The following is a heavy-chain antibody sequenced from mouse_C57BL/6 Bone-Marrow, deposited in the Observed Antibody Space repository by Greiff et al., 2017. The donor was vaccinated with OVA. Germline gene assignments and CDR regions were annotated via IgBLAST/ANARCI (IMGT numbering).Heavy chain of an antibody. J-gene: IGHJ1*03. CDR2: INPSSGYT. CDR1: GYTFTSYT. Sequence: QVQLQQSGAELARPGASVKMSCKASGYTFTSYTMHWVKQRPGQGLEWIGYINPSSGYTKYNQKFKDKATLTADKSSSTAYMQLSSLTSEDSAVYYCARSGYSNYPLWYFDVWGTGTTVTVSS. D-gene: IGHD2-5*01. CDR3: ARSGYSNYPLWYFDV. V-gene: IGHV1-4*01.